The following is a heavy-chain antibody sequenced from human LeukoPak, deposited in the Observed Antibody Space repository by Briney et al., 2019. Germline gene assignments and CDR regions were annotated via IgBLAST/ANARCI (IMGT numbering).Heavy chain of an antibody. Sequence: SETLSLTCTVSGGSISSSSYYWGWIRQPPGKGLEWIGSIYYSGSTYYNPSLKGRVTISVDTSKNQFSLKLSSVTAADTAVYYCARAAYSGSYHSDYWGQGTLVTVSS. CDR3: ARAAYSGSYHSDY. D-gene: IGHD1-26*01. CDR2: IYYSGST. J-gene: IGHJ4*02. CDR1: GGSISSSSYY. V-gene: IGHV4-39*07.